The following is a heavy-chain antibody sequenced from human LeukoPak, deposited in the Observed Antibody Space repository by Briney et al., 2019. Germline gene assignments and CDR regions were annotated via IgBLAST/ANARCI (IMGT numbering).Heavy chain of an antibody. CDR2: IDWDDDK. V-gene: IGHV2-70*11. CDR1: GFSLGTSGMC. Sequence: SGPTLVNPTQTLTLTCTFSGFSLGTSGMCMSWIRQPPGKALEWLGRIDWDDDKYYSTSLKTRLTLSKDTSKNQVVLTMTNVDPEDTATYYCARTKADSSGYFPHDYWGQGTLVTVSP. D-gene: IGHD3-22*01. CDR3: ARTKADSSGYFPHDY. J-gene: IGHJ4*02.